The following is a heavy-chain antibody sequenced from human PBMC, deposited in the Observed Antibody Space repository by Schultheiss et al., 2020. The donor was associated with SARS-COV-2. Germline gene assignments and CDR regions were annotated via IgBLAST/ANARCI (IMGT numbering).Heavy chain of an antibody. V-gene: IGHV4-59*01. J-gene: IGHJ4*02. CDR3: AKHRGGYSLQPLDY. CDR1: GGSFSGYY. CDR2: IYYNGRT. Sequence: SETLSLTCAVYGGSFSGYYWSWIRQSPEKGLEWIGSIYYNGRTNYSPSLKSRVTILVDSSTNQVSLTLRSVAAADTAVYYCAKHRGGYSLQPLDYWGQGTLVTVSS. D-gene: IGHD5-18*01.